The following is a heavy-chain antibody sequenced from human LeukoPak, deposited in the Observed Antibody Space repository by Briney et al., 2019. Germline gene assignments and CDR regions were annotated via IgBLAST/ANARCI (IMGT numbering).Heavy chain of an antibody. CDR1: GFTFSSYS. D-gene: IGHD3-22*01. J-gene: IGHJ3*02. CDR2: ISSSSSYI. CDR3: ARDRDYDSSGYLGDIDAFDI. V-gene: IGHV3-21*01. Sequence: PGGSLRLSCAASGFTFSSYSMNWVRQAPGKGLEWVSSISSSSSYIYYADSVKGRFTISRDNAKDSLYLQMNSLRAEDTAVYYCARDRDYDSSGYLGDIDAFDIWGQGTMVTVSS.